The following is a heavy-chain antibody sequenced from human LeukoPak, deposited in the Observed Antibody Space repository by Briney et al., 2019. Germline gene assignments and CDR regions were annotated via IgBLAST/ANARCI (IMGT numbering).Heavy chain of an antibody. CDR3: AKDLVMDCSSTSCPFDY. CDR1: GFTFSSYA. Sequence: GGSLRLSCAASGFTFSSYAMSWVRQAPGKGLGWVSAISGSGGSTYYADSVKGRSTISRDNSKNTLYLQMNSLRAEDTAVYYCAKDLVMDCSSTSCPFDYWGQGTLVTVSS. CDR2: ISGSGGST. V-gene: IGHV3-23*01. D-gene: IGHD2-2*01. J-gene: IGHJ4*02.